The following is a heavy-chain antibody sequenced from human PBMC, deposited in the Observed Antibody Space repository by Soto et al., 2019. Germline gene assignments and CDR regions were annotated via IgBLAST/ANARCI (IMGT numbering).Heavy chain of an antibody. V-gene: IGHV1-3*01. CDR1: GYTFTSYA. Sequence: ASVKVSCKASGYTFTSYAMHWVRQAPGQRLEWMGWINAGNGNTKYSQKFQGRVTITRDTSASTAYMELSSLRSEDTAVYYCARAGRNTYDDILTGYYHNWFDPWGQGTLVTVSS. CDR2: INAGNGNT. CDR3: ARAGRNTYDDILTGYYHNWFDP. J-gene: IGHJ5*02. D-gene: IGHD3-9*01.